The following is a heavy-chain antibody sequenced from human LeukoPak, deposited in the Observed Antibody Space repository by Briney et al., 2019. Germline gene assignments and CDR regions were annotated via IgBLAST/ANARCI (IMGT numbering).Heavy chain of an antibody. CDR2: INPNSGGT. D-gene: IGHD6-13*01. CDR1: GYTFTGYY. V-gene: IGHV1-2*02. Sequence: ASVKVSCKASGYTFTGYYMHWVRQAPGQGLEWMGWINPNSGGTNYAQKFQGRVTMTRDTSISTAYMELSRLRSDDTAVYYCARDSKYRSSWYAPGPNWLDPWGQGTLVTVSS. CDR3: ARDSKYRSSWYAPGPNWLDP. J-gene: IGHJ5*02.